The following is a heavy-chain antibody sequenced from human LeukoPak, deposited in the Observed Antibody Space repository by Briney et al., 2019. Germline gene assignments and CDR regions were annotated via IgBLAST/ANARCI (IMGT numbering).Heavy chain of an antibody. CDR3: ARDQSDPHPAILYRGRSRYYYMDV. V-gene: IGHV4-59*01. CDR2: IYYSGST. Sequence: KPSETLSLTCTVSGGSINSYFWSWIRQPPETGLEWLGYIYYSGSTNYNPSLKSRVTISVDTSKNQFSLKLSSVTAADTAVYYCARDQSDPHPAILYRGRSRYYYMDVWGKGTTVTVSS. J-gene: IGHJ6*03. CDR1: GGSINSYF. D-gene: IGHD2-8*01.